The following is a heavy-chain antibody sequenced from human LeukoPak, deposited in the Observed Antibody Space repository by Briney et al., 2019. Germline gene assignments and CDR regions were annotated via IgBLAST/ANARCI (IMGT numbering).Heavy chain of an antibody. J-gene: IGHJ4*02. CDR1: GFVVSGNY. CDR2: IYSRGST. Sequence: PGGSLRLSCAASGFVVSGNYMSWVRQTPGKGLEWISGIYSRGSTYDSDSVKGTFTISRDDAGNTLGLQMNSLRVEDTAVYYCARAAGPSGHWGPGTLVIVSS. CDR3: ARAAGPSGH. V-gene: IGHV3-66*01. D-gene: IGHD6-19*01.